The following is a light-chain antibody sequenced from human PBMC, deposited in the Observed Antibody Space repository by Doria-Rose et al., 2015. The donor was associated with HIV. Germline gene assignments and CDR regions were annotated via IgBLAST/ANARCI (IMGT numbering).Light chain of an antibody. CDR3: HQYGTSWT. J-gene: IGKJ1*01. V-gene: IGKV3-20*01. CDR2: DGS. Sequence: DIVLTQSPGTLSLSPGERATLSYRASQSFSSTYLAWYQQKPGQAPSLLIYDGSTRATGIPDRFSASGSGTDFTLTINRLEPEDFALYYCHQYGTSWTFGQGTKVEI. CDR1: QSFSSTY.